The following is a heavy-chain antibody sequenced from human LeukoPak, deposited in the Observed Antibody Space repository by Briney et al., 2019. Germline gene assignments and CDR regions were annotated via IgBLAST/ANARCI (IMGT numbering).Heavy chain of an antibody. Sequence: PSETRSLTCTVSGGSISSYYWSWIRQPPGKGLEWIGYIYYSGSTNYNPSLKSRVTISVDTSKNQFSLKLSSVTAADTAVYYCARTLSFDGYSDYWGQGTLVTVSS. CDR1: GGSISSYY. CDR2: IYYSGST. J-gene: IGHJ4*02. V-gene: IGHV4-59*01. D-gene: IGHD5-24*01. CDR3: ARTLSFDGYSDY.